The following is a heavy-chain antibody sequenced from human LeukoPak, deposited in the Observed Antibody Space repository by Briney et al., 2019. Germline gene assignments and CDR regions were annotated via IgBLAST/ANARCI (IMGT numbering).Heavy chain of an antibody. CDR1: GFTFSNYG. CDR2: IYSGGST. D-gene: IGHD2-15*01. CDR3: AKGKLLPPDY. J-gene: IGHJ4*02. V-gene: IGHV3-66*01. Sequence: GRSLRLSCAASGFTFSNYGMHWVRQAPGKGLEWVSVIYSGGSTYYADSVKGRFTISRDNSKNTLYLQMNSLRAEDTAVYYCAKGKLLPPDYWGQGTLVTVSS.